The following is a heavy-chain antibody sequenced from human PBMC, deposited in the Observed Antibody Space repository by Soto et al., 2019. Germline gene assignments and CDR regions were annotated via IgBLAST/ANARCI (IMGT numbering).Heavy chain of an antibody. D-gene: IGHD5-18*01. V-gene: IGHV1-18*04. CDR2: ISAYNGNT. CDR3: ATDVAFGYRYGHRADY. J-gene: IGHJ4*02. Sequence: GASVKVSCKASGYTFTIYCISWVRQAPGQGLEWMGWISAYNGNTNYAQKLQGRVTMTTDTSTSTAYMELRSLRSDDTAVYYCATDVAFGYRYGHRADYWGQGHLVTVSS. CDR1: GYTFTIYC.